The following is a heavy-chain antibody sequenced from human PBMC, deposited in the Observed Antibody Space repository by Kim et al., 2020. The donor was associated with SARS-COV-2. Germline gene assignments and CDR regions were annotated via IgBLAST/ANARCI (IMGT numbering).Heavy chain of an antibody. V-gene: IGHV3-7*01. Sequence: GGSLRLSCAASGFTFSSYWMSWVRQAPGKGLEWVANIKQDGSEKYYVDSVKGRFTISRDNAKNSLYLQMNSLRAEDTAVYYCARVGFLEWLLGNWYFELWGRGTLVTVSS. CDR2: IKQDGSEK. CDR3: ARVGFLEWLLGNWYFEL. D-gene: IGHD3-3*02. CDR1: GFTFSSYW. J-gene: IGHJ2*01.